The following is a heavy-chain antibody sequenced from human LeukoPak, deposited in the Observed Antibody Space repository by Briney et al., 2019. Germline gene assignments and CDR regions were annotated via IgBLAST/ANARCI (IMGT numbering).Heavy chain of an antibody. CDR2: LYYTGST. CDR1: GGSISSSSYY. J-gene: IGHJ4*02. Sequence: SETLSLTCTVSGGSISSSSYYWGWIRQPPGKGLEWIGSLYYTGSTYYNPSLKSRVTISVDTSKNQFSLMLSSVTAADTAVYYCARYYYDSSGYYYADYWGQGTLVTVSS. V-gene: IGHV4-39*01. D-gene: IGHD3-22*01. CDR3: ARYYYDSSGYYYADY.